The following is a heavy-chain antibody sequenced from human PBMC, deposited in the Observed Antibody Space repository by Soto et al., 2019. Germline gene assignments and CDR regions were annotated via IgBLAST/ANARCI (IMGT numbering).Heavy chain of an antibody. CDR2: IYYSGST. J-gene: IGHJ4*02. CDR3: AGDYGDYDHYY. V-gene: IGHV4-30-4*01. D-gene: IGHD4-17*01. CDR1: SGSISSGDYY. Sequence: PSETLSLTCTVSSGSISSGDYYWNWIRQPPGKGLEWIGYIYYSGSTYYNPSLKSRITISVDTSKNQFSLKLSSVTAADTAVYYCAGDYGDYDHYYWGQGTLVTVSS.